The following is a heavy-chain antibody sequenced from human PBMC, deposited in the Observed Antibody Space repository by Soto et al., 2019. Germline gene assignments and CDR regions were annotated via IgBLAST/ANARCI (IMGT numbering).Heavy chain of an antibody. CDR2: ISWNSNTI. CDR1: GFNFAEYA. V-gene: IGHV3-9*01. J-gene: IGHJ4*02. CDR3: AKDTGPN. Sequence: PGGSLRLSCAASGFNFAEYAMHWVRQIPGKGLEWVSGISWNSNTIAYADSVKGRFTISRDNAKNSLYLQMNSLRAEDTAFYYCAKDTGPNWGQGTLVTVSS.